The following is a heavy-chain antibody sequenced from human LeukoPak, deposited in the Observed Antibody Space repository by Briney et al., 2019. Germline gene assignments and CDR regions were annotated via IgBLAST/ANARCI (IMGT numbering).Heavy chain of an antibody. CDR2: IRDSGNGT. D-gene: IGHD3-3*01. CDR1: GFTFKNYA. CDR3: AKWAYYDFWSGHYKSHFDS. V-gene: IGHV3-23*01. Sequence: GGSLRLSCVVSGFTFKNYAMSWVRQAPGKGLECVSSIRDSGNGTDYADSVKGRFTVSRDNSKNSLYLHMNTLSAEDTAVYYCAKWAYYDFWSGHYKSHFDSWGQGTLVTVSP. J-gene: IGHJ4*02.